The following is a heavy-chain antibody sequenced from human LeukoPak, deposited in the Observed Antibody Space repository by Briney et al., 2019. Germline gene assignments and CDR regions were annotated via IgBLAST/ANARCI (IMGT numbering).Heavy chain of an antibody. CDR1: GGSISPYY. CDR3: ARHHPKGYSSAWYYFDF. V-gene: IGHV4-59*08. CDR2: IYITGDT. D-gene: IGHD6-13*01. J-gene: IGHJ4*02. Sequence: SETLSLTCSVSGGSISPYYWSWIRQPPGKGMEWIAYIYITGDTNYNPSLKSRVTISVDTSKNQFSLTLSSVTAADTAVYYCARHHPKGYSSAWYYFDFWGQGSLVSVSS.